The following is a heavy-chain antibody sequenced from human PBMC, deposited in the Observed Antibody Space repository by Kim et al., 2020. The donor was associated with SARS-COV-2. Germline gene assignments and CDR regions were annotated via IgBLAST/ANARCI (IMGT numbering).Heavy chain of an antibody. CDR1: GFTFSSYA. D-gene: IGHD4-17*01. CDR3: AKDQPGYNRRGSGDYCYGRVDC. CDR2: ISGSGGST. J-gene: IGHJ4*02. V-gene: IGHV3-23*01. Sequence: GGSLRLSCAASGFTFSSYAMSWVRQAPGKGLEWVSAISGSGGSTYYADSVKGRFTISRDNSKNTLYLQMNSLRAEDTAVYYCAKDQPGYNRRGSGDYCYGRVDCWGEGTLVTVSA.